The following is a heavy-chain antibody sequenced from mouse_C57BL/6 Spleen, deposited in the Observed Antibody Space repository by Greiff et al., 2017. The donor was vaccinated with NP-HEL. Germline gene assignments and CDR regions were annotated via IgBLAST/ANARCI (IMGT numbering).Heavy chain of an antibody. V-gene: IGHV1-81*01. J-gene: IGHJ3*01. Sequence: QVQLKESGAELARPGASVKLSCKASGYTFTSYGISWVKQRTGQGLEWIGEIYPRSGNTYYNEKFKGKATLTADKSSSTAYMELRSLTSEDSAVYFCARAYYGSFFAYWGQGTLVTVSA. D-gene: IGHD1-1*01. CDR2: IYPRSGNT. CDR3: ARAYYGSFFAY. CDR1: GYTFTSYG.